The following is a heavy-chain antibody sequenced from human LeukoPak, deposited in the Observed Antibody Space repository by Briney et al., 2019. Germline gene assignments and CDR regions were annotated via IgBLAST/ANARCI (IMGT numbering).Heavy chain of an antibody. CDR3: ARDQGLYYFDY. Sequence: PSETLSLTCTVSGGSISSYYWSWIRQPPGKGLEWIGYIYYSGSTNYNPSLKSRVTISVDTSKNQFSLKLSSVTAADTAVYYCARDQGLYYFDYWGQRTLVTVSS. D-gene: IGHD3-22*01. V-gene: IGHV4-59*01. CDR2: IYYSGST. CDR1: GGSISSYY. J-gene: IGHJ4*02.